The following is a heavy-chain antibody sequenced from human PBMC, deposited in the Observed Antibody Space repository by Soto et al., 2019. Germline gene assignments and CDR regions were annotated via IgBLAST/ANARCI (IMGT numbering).Heavy chain of an antibody. CDR3: ARDRYDSTAPTDY. CDR1: GYTFTGYY. J-gene: IGHJ4*02. D-gene: IGHD3-22*01. CDR2: INPNSGGT. V-gene: IGHV1-2*02. Sequence: ASVKVSCKASGYTFTGYYMHWVRQAPGQGLEWMGWINPNSGGTNYAQKFQGRVTMTRDTSISTAYMELSRLRSDDTAVYYCARDRYDSTAPTDYWCQGTLVTVSS.